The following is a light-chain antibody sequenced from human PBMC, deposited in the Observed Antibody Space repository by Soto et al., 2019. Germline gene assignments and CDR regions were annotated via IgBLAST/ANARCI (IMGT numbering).Light chain of an antibody. CDR2: EVN. CDR3: SSYAGSNTFV. CDR1: SGDVGGYNS. J-gene: IGLJ1*01. Sequence: QSALTQPPSASGSPGQSVTVSCTGTSGDVGGYNSVSWYQHHPGKAPKLMIYEVNKRPSGVPDRFSGSKSGNTASLTVSGLQAEDEADYYCSSYAGSNTFVFGTGTNVTVL. V-gene: IGLV2-8*01.